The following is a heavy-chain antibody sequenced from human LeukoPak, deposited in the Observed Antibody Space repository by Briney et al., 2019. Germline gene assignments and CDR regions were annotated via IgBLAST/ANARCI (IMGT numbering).Heavy chain of an antibody. Sequence: GGSLRLSCAASGFTFNNYAMSWVRQAPGKGLEWVSAISASGGTTYYADSVKGRFTISRDNSENTLFLQMNSLRAEDTAVYYCAKEPREYCSSTSCPHWFDSWGQGTLVTVSS. CDR2: ISASGGTT. D-gene: IGHD2-2*01. CDR3: AKEPREYCSSTSCPHWFDS. J-gene: IGHJ5*01. V-gene: IGHV3-23*01. CDR1: GFTFNNYA.